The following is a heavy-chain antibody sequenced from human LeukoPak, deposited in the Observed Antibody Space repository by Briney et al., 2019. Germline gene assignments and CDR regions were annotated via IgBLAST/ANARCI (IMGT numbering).Heavy chain of an antibody. Sequence: GGSLRLSCAASGFTFNSYAVHWVRQAPGKGLEWVAVISYDGSISFYAASVKGRFTISRDNSKNTLYLQMNSLRAEDTAVYYCAKDIGYCSGGSCYTHYYYYYGMDVWGQGTTVTVSS. V-gene: IGHV3-30-3*01. CDR2: ISYDGSIS. CDR1: GFTFNSYA. CDR3: AKDIGYCSGGSCYTHYYYYYGMDV. J-gene: IGHJ6*02. D-gene: IGHD2-15*01.